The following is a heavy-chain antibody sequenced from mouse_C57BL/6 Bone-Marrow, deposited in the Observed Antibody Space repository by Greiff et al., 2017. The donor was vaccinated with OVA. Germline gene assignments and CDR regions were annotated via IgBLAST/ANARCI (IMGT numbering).Heavy chain of an antibody. J-gene: IGHJ4*01. CDR1: GFTFSDFY. V-gene: IGHV7-1*01. CDR3: ARETGDYARDY. Sequence: DVKLVDSGGGLVQSGRSLRLSCAPSGFTFSDFYMEWVRQAPGKGLEWIAASRNKANDYTTEYSASVKGRFIVSRDTSQSILYLQMNALRAEDTAIYYCARETGDYARDYWGQGTSVTVSS. CDR2: SRNKANDYTT.